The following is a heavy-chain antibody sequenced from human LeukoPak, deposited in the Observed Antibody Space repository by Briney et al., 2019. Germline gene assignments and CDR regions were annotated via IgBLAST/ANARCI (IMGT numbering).Heavy chain of an antibody. Sequence: PGGSLRLSCAASGFTLSSYWMSWVRQAPGKGLEWVGRIKSKTDGGTTDYAAPVKGRFTISRDDSKNTLYLQMNSLKTEDTAVYYCTTVWNCGGDCSDAFDIWGQGTMVTVSS. CDR2: IKSKTDGGTT. CDR1: GFTLSSYW. J-gene: IGHJ3*02. CDR3: TTVWNCGGDCSDAFDI. V-gene: IGHV3-15*01. D-gene: IGHD2-21*02.